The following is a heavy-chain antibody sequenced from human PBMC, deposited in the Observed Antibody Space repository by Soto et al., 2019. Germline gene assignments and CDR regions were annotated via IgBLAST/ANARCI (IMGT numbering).Heavy chain of an antibody. D-gene: IGHD1-26*01. Sequence: GGSLRLSCVASGFTFSSYEMNWVRQPPGKGLEWVSYISGSGHIIYYADFIKGRFTISRDNAKNSLYLQMNSLRAEDTAVYYCARARWELLGWFDPWGQGTLVTV. J-gene: IGHJ5*02. CDR1: GFTFSSYE. CDR2: ISGSGHII. CDR3: ARARWELLGWFDP. V-gene: IGHV3-48*03.